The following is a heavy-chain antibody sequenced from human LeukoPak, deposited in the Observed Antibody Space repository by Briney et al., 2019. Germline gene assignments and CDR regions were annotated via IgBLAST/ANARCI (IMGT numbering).Heavy chain of an antibody. CDR1: GFIFSSYG. CDR3: AKDSGYNPDY. Sequence: GGSLRLSCAASGFIFSSYGMHWVRQAPDKGLEWVAFIRYDGSNKYYADSVKGRFTISRDNSKNTLYLQMNSLRAEDTAVYYCAKDSGYNPDYWGQGTLVTVSS. V-gene: IGHV3-30*02. J-gene: IGHJ4*02. D-gene: IGHD5-12*01. CDR2: IRYDGSNK.